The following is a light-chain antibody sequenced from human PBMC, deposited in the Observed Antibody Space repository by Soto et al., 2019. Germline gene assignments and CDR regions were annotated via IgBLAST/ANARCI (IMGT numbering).Light chain of an antibody. Sequence: QSVLTQPPSVSGAPGQRVTISCTGSSSNIGAGYDVHWYQQLPGTASKLLSYGNSNRPSWVPDRFSGSKSGTSASLAITGLQAEDEADDYCQSYDSSLSGYVFGTGTKLTVL. CDR3: QSYDSSLSGYV. CDR1: SSNIGAGYD. CDR2: GNS. V-gene: IGLV1-40*01. J-gene: IGLJ1*01.